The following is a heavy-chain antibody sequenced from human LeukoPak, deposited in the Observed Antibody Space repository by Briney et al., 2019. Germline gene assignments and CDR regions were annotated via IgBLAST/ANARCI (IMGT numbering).Heavy chain of an antibody. CDR3: AKHRFESGGYHSTD. D-gene: IGHD3-22*01. CDR2: ISSSSSYM. J-gene: IGHJ4*02. Sequence: PGGSLRLSCAASGFTFSSYSMNWVRQAPGKGLEWVSSISSSSSYMYYADAVKGRFTISRDNAKNSLYLQMNSLRDEDTAVYYCAKHRFESGGYHSTDWGQGTLVTVSS. CDR1: GFTFSSYS. V-gene: IGHV3-21*04.